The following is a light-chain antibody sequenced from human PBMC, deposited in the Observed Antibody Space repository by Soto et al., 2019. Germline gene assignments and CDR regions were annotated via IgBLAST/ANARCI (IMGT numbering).Light chain of an antibody. J-gene: IGKJ4*01. CDR1: QSVSSSY. Sequence: EIVCKHAPASLGLHLGGRGTLSCRASQSVSSSYLAWYQQKPGQAPGLLLYGASNRASGIPARFSGSGSGTDFTLTISCLEPEDFAVYYCPQLSIWPRLTFGGGTKVDIK. CDR3: PQLSIWPRLT. V-gene: IGKV3-11*01. CDR2: GAS.